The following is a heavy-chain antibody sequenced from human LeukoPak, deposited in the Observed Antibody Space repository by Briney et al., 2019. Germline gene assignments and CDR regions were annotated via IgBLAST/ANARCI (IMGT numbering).Heavy chain of an antibody. CDR3: ARGERYCSSTSCLNRYNWFDP. V-gene: IGHV4-30-4*08. J-gene: IGHJ5*02. D-gene: IGHD2-2*01. CDR2: IYYSGST. Sequence: SQTLSLTCTVSGGSISSGDYYWSWIRQPPGKGLEWIGYIYYSGSTYYNSSLKSRVTISVDTSKNQFSLKLSSVTAADTAVYYCARGERYCSSTSCLNRYNWFDPWGQGTLVTVSS. CDR1: GGSISSGDYY.